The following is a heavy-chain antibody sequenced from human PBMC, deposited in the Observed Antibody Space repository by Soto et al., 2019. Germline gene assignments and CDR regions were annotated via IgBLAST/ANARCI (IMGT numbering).Heavy chain of an antibody. CDR2: ISGSGDST. V-gene: IGHV3-23*01. J-gene: IGHJ4*02. CDR3: VKEWTPRRAFDH. D-gene: IGHD5-12*01. CDR1: RFMFSRYA. Sequence: GGSLRLSCAASRFMFSRYAMSWVRQAPGKGLEWVSGISGSGDSTFYADSVKGRFTISRDNSKNTVFLQMNNLRVEDTAKYYCVKEWTPRRAFDHWGQGTLVTVS.